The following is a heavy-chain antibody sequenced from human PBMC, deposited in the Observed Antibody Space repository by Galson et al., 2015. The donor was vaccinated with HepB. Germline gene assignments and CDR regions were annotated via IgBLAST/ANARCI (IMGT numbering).Heavy chain of an antibody. J-gene: IGHJ2*01. CDR1: GFSLSTSGMC. CDR2: IDWDDDK. CDR3: ARSQRYSSGWFASGYFDL. D-gene: IGHD6-19*01. Sequence: PALVKPTQTLTLTCTFSGFSLSTSGMCVSWIRQPPGKAPEWLARIDWDDDKYYSTSLKTRLTISKDTSKNQVVLTMTNMDPVDTATYYCARSQRYSSGWFASGYFDLWGRGTLVTVSS. V-gene: IGHV2-70*11.